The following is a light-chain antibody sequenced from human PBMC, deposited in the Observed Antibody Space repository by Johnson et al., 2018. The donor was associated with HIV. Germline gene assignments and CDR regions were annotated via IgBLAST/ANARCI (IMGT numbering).Light chain of an antibody. CDR3: GRWDDSLSTYV. J-gene: IGLJ1*01. CDR2: DNN. Sequence: QSVLTQPPSVSAAPGQKVTISCSGSTSNIGNNYVSWYQHLPRTAPKLLIYDNNKRPSGIPDRFSGSKSGTSATLCITGLQTGDEADYYCGRWDDSLSTYVFGTGTKVTVL. CDR1: TSNIGNNY. V-gene: IGLV1-51*01.